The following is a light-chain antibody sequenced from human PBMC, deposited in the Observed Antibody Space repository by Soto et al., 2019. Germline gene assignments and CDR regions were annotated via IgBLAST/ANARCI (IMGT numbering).Light chain of an antibody. Sequence: DIQMTQSPSTLSASVGDRVTITCRASQSISSWLAWYQQKPGKAPELLIYDASSLEGGVPSRFSGSGSETEFTLTISSLQPDDFATYYCQQYNSYSWTFGQGTKVEIK. V-gene: IGKV1-5*01. CDR2: DAS. J-gene: IGKJ1*01. CDR3: QQYNSYSWT. CDR1: QSISSW.